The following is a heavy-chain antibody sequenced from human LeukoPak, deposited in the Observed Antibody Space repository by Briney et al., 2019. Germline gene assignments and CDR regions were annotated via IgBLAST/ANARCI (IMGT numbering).Heavy chain of an antibody. CDR1: GGSISSNNYY. Sequence: SETLSLTCTVSGGSISSNNYYWGWIRQPPGKGLEWIGEINHSGSTNYNPSLKSRVTISVDTSKNQFSLKLSSVTVADTAVYYCASSTSYYYDSSGPDLYYFDYWGQGTLVTVSS. CDR2: INHSGST. CDR3: ASSTSYYYDSSGPDLYYFDY. D-gene: IGHD3-22*01. V-gene: IGHV4-39*07. J-gene: IGHJ4*02.